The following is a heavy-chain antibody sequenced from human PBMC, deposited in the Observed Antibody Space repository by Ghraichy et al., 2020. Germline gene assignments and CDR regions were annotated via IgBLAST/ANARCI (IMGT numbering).Heavy chain of an antibody. V-gene: IGHV4-34*01. CDR1: GGSFSGYY. CDR3: ARRPPNGQLHNWFDP. D-gene: IGHD6-6*01. CDR2: INHSGST. Sequence: SETLSLTCAVYGGSFSGYYWSWIRQPPGKGLEWIGEINHSGSTNYNPSLKSRVTISVDTSKNQFSLKLSSVTAADTAVYYCARRPPNGQLHNWFDPWGQGTLVTVSS. J-gene: IGHJ5*02.